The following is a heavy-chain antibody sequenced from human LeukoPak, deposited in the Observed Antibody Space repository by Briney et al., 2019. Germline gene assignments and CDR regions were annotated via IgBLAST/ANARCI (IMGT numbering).Heavy chain of an antibody. D-gene: IGHD3-22*01. J-gene: IGHJ4*02. CDR2: IKQDGSEK. Sequence: GGSLRLSCAASGFTFSSYWMSWVRQAPGKGLEWVANIKQDGSEKYYVDSVKGRFTISRDNAKNSLYLQMDSLRDEDTAVYYCARGAPTYYYDSSGYYYAYWGQGTLVTVSS. CDR1: GFTFSSYW. CDR3: ARGAPTYYYDSSGYYYAY. V-gene: IGHV3-7*01.